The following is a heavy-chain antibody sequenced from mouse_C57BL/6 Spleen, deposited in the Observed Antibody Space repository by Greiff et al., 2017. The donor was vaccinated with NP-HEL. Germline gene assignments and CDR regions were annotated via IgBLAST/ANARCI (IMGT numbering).Heavy chain of an antibody. J-gene: IGHJ2*01. CDR2: ISYDGSN. CDR1: GYSITSGYY. V-gene: IGHV3-6*01. CDR3: ARESHFDY. Sequence: EVQLQESGPGLVKPSQSLSLTCSVTGYSITSGYYWNWIRQFPGNKLEWMGYISYDGSNNYNPSLKNRISITRDTSKNQFFLKLNSVTTEDTATYYCARESHFDYWGQGTTLTVSS.